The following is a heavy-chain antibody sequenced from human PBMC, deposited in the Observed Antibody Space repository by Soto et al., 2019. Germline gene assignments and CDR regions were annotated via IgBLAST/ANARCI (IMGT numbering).Heavy chain of an antibody. D-gene: IGHD3-16*01. CDR1: GCSISSYY. CDR2: IYYSGST. V-gene: IGHV4-59*08. CDR3: ARHWGFWADF. J-gene: IGHJ4*02. Sequence: QVQLQESGPGLVKPSETLSLTCTVSGCSISSYYWSWIRQPPGKGLEWIGYIYYSGSTNYNPSLRRRVTIPADTSKNQFSLKLSSVTAADTAVYYCARHWGFWADFWGQGTLVTVSS.